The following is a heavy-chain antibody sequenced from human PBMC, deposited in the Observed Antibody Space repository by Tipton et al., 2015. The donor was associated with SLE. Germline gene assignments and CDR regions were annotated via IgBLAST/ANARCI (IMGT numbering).Heavy chain of an antibody. CDR3: ELEDTAMVSFDY. V-gene: IGHV3-21*01. D-gene: IGHD5-18*01. CDR1: GFTFSSYG. J-gene: IGHJ4*02. CDR2: ISSSSSYI. Sequence: SLRLSCAASGFTFSSYGMHWVRQAPGKGLEWVSSISSSSSYIYYADSVKGRFTISRDNAKNSLYLQMNSLRAEDTAVYYCELEDTAMVSFDYWGQGTLVTVSS.